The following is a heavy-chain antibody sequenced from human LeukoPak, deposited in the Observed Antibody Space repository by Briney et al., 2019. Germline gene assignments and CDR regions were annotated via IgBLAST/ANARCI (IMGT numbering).Heavy chain of an antibody. D-gene: IGHD4-23*01. J-gene: IGHJ6*03. V-gene: IGHV5-51*01. CDR3: ARHPSYDGGKGNRYYYYMDV. CDR2: IYPGDSDT. CDR1: GYSFTSYW. Sequence: KRGESLKISCKGSGYSFTSYWIGWVRQMPGKGLEWMGIIYPGDSDTRYSPSLQGQVTISADKSISTAYLQWSSLTASDTAMYYCARHPSYDGGKGNRYYYYMDVWGKGTTVTVSS.